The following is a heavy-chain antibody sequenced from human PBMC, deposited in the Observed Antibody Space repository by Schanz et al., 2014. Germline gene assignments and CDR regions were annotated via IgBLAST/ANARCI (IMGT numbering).Heavy chain of an antibody. J-gene: IGHJ4*02. CDR1: GGTFSSDT. D-gene: IGHD6-13*01. CDR2: IVPILGIA. Sequence: QVQLVQSGAEVKKPGSSVKVSCKASGGTFSSDTFSWVRQAPGQGLEWMGRIVPILGIANYAQNFQGRVTITAYKSTSTAYMELISLRSEDTAVYYCARLDSSSWYPRYWGQGTLVTVSS. CDR3: ARLDSSSWYPRY. V-gene: IGHV1-69*02.